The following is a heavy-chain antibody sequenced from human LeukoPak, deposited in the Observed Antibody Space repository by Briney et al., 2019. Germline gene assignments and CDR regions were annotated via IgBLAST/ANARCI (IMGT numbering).Heavy chain of an antibody. Sequence: SGGSLRLSCVASGFTFSSYAMSWVRQAPGKGLEWVSAISGSGGSTYYADSVKGRFTISRDNSKNTLYLQMNSLRAEDTAVYYCAKGPKKVAGTYYYYGMDVWGQGTTVTVSS. CDR3: AKGPKKVAGTYYYYGMDV. CDR2: ISGSGGST. CDR1: GFTFSSYA. V-gene: IGHV3-23*01. J-gene: IGHJ6*02. D-gene: IGHD6-19*01.